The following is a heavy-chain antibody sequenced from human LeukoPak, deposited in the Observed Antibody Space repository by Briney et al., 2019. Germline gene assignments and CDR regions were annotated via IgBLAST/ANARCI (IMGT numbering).Heavy chain of an antibody. CDR2: LNPNSGGT. CDR1: GYTFNGYY. D-gene: IGHD1-26*01. J-gene: IGHJ4*02. V-gene: IGHV1-2*02. CDR3: ARRNSGSYFDY. Sequence: VASVKVSCKASGYTFNGYYIHWVRQAPVQGLEWMGCLNPNSGGTNYAQKFQGRVTMTRDTSISTAYMELSRLRSDDTAVYYCARRNSGSYFDYWGQGTLVTVSS.